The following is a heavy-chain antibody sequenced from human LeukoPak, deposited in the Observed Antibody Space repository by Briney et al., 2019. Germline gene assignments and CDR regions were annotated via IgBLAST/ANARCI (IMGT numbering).Heavy chain of an antibody. CDR1: GFTFSGYG. CDR3: ARHPEPGYCSSTSCHESYFDY. CDR2: ISGSGGRP. D-gene: IGHD2-2*01. V-gene: IGHV3-23*01. J-gene: IGHJ4*02. Sequence: PGGSLRLSCAASGFTFSGYGLHWVRQAPGKGLEWVSAISGSGGRPYYADSVKGRFTISRDNSKNTLYLQMNSLRAEDTAVYYCARHPEPGYCSSTSCHESYFDYWGQGTLVTVSS.